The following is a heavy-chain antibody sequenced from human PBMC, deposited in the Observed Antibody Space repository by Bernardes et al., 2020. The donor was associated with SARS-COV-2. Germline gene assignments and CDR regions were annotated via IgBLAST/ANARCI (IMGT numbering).Heavy chain of an antibody. CDR1: GGSISSYY. CDR2: IYYSGST. J-gene: IGHJ4*02. Sequence: SETLSLTCTVSGGSISSYYWSWIRQPPGKGLGLNGYIYYSGSTNYNPSLKIRVTISVDTSKNQFSLKLSSVTAADTAVYYCARALRDSSGYTTPAFDYWGQGTLVTVSS. D-gene: IGHD3-22*01. CDR3: ARALRDSSGYTTPAFDY. V-gene: IGHV4-59*01.